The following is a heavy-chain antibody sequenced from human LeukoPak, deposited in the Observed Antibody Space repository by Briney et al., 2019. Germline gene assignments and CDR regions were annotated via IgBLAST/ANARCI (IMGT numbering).Heavy chain of an antibody. CDR1: GYSFTNYG. V-gene: IGHV1-18*04. Sequence: PEASVKVSCRTSGYSFTNYGVSWVRQAPGQGPEWMGWISGENGNTNFAQKFQARLTMTTNTPTGTAYMELRSLRSDDTAVYYCARWGVHGTTTYCFDYWGQGSLVTVSS. CDR2: ISGENGNT. D-gene: IGHD1-1*01. CDR3: ARWGVHGTTTYCFDY. J-gene: IGHJ4*02.